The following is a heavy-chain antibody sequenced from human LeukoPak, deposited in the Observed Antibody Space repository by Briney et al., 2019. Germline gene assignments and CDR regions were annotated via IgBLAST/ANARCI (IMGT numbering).Heavy chain of an antibody. D-gene: IGHD3-10*01. CDR2: IIPILGIA. V-gene: IGHV1-69*04. Sequence: SVKVSCKASGGTFSSYAISWVRQAPGQGLEWMGRIIPILGIANYAQKFQGRVTITADKSTSTAYMELSSLRSEDTAVYYCARENVIGGSPYYFDYWGQGTLVTVSS. J-gene: IGHJ4*02. CDR3: ARENVIGGSPYYFDY. CDR1: GGTFSSYA.